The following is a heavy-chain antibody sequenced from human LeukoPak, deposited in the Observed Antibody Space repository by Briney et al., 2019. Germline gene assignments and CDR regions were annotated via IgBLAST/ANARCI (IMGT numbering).Heavy chain of an antibody. CDR2: IYLSGSP. CDR3: ARNSGGSGWYSMGVDY. J-gene: IGHJ4*02. D-gene: IGHD6-19*01. CDR1: GGSISSSNW. V-gene: IGHV4-4*02. Sequence: SGTLSLTCAVSGGSISSSNWWSWVRQPPKNGLEWIGAIYLSGSPNYNPTSKSRFFKAEVKSKDQYSLRLSSVPAADTAVYYCARNSGGSGWYSMGVDYWGQGTLVTVSS.